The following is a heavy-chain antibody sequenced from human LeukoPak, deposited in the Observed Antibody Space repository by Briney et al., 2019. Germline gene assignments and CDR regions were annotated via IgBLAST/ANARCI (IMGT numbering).Heavy chain of an antibody. CDR1: GYTFTAYD. Sequence: ASVKVSCKASGYTFTAYDMHWLRQAPGQGLECMGWINPNSGDANYAQKFQGRVTMTRDTSITTMFMELSSLRSDDTAVYYCARDGALDVWGQGTTVTVSS. D-gene: IGHD4/OR15-4a*01. CDR2: INPNSGDA. J-gene: IGHJ6*02. CDR3: ARDGALDV. V-gene: IGHV1-2*02.